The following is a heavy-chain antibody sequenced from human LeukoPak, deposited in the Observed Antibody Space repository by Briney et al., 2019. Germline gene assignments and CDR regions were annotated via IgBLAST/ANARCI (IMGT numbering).Heavy chain of an antibody. V-gene: IGHV4-39*01. CDR3: ARLGRYCSSTACYTEFDY. D-gene: IGHD2-2*02. Sequence: SETLSLTCTVSGGSISSKSYHWGWIRQPPGKGLEWIGTIYYSGSTYDNQSLKSRVTISVDTSKNQFSLRLSSVTAADTAVYSCARLGRYCSSTACYTEFDYWGQGTLVTVSS. CDR2: IYYSGST. J-gene: IGHJ4*02. CDR1: GGSISSKSYH.